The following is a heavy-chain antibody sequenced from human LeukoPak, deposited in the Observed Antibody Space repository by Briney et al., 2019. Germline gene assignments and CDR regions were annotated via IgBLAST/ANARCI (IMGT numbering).Heavy chain of an antibody. Sequence: GGSLRLSCAASGFTFSSYAMHWVRQAPGKGLEWVAVISYDGSNKYYADSVKGRFTISRDNSKNTLYLQMNSLRAEDTAVYYCARDVAGYMVRSSTSWSDRGLFDYWGQGTLVTVSS. D-gene: IGHD2-2*01. CDR2: ISYDGSNK. CDR1: GFTFSSYA. CDR3: ARDVAGYMVRSSTSWSDRGLFDY. J-gene: IGHJ4*02. V-gene: IGHV3-30-3*01.